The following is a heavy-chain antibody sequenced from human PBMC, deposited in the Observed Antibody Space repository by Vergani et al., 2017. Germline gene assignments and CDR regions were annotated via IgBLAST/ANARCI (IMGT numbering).Heavy chain of an antibody. CDR3: AIEQMVRGVNWYYYYGMDV. CDR1: GGSISSGSYY. D-gene: IGHD3-10*01. Sequence: QVQLQESGPGLVKPSQTLSLTCTVSGGSISSGSYYWSWIRQPAGKGLEWIGRIYTSGSTNYNPSLKSRVTISVDTSKNQFSLKLSSVTAADTAVYYCAIEQMVRGVNWYYYYGMDVWGQGTTVTVSS. J-gene: IGHJ6*02. V-gene: IGHV4-61*02. CDR2: IYTSGST.